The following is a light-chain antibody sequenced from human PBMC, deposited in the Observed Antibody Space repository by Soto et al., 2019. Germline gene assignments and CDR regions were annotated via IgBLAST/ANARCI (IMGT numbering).Light chain of an antibody. V-gene: IGKV1-27*01. Sequence: DIQMTQSPSSLSASVGDRVTITCRASQSISNYLAWYQQKPGKVPKLLIYAASTLQSAVPSRFSGSGSGTDFTLTISSLQPEDVATYYCQKYNSAPSFGQGTKVEIK. J-gene: IGKJ1*01. CDR2: AAS. CDR3: QKYNSAPS. CDR1: QSISNY.